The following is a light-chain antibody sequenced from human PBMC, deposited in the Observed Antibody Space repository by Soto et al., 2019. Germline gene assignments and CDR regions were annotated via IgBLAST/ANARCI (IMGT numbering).Light chain of an antibody. CDR1: SSDIGAYNY. CDR2: EVT. CDR3: FSFAGSTVL. J-gene: IGLJ2*01. V-gene: IGLV2-8*01. Sequence: QSALTQPPSASGSPGQSVTISCTGTSSDIGAYNYVSWYQQHPGKAPKLMILEVTKRPSGVPDRFSGSKSGNTASLTVSGLQAEDVADYYCFSFAGSTVLFGGGTKVTVL.